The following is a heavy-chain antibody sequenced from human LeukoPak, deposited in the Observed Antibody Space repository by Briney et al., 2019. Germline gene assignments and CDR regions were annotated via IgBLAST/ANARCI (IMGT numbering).Heavy chain of an antibody. Sequence: GGSLRLSCAASGFTFSSYSMNWVRQAPGKGLEWVSSISSRSSYIYYAGSVKGRFTISRDNAKNSLYLQMNSLRAEDTAVYYCARVSTRGSDYWGQGTLVTVSS. V-gene: IGHV3-21*01. J-gene: IGHJ4*02. CDR3: ARVSTRGSDY. CDR2: ISSRSSYI. CDR1: GFTFSSYS. D-gene: IGHD3-10*01.